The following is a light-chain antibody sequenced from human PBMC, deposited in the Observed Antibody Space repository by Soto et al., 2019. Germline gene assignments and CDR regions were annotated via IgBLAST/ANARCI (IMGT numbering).Light chain of an antibody. CDR1: QNLGTDF. V-gene: IGKV3-20*01. Sequence: IVLTQSPGTLSLSPGERATLSCRASQNLGTDFIAWYQQTPGQAPRLLTFGASSRAPGIPDRFRGNGSGTDFTLTITSLQTEDFAVYYCQQYWLSPWTFGLGTRVEIK. CDR2: GAS. CDR3: QQYWLSPWT. J-gene: IGKJ1*01.